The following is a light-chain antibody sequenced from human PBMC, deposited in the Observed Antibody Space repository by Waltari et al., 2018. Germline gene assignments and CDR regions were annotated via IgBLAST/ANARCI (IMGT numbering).Light chain of an antibody. CDR1: QSISAW. V-gene: IGKV1-5*03. CDR2: KAS. J-gene: IGKJ1*01. Sequence: DIQMTQSPSSLSASVGDRVTISCRDSQSISAWLDWYQQKPGKAPNLLIYKASSLESGVPSRFSGSGYGTEFTLTITSLQPDDFATYYCQHYESYSQTFGQGTKVEIK. CDR3: QHYESYSQT.